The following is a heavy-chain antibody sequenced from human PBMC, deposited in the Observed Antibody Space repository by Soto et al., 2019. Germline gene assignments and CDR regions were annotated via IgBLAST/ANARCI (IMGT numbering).Heavy chain of an antibody. CDR1: NFSISSGYY. D-gene: IGHD1-26*01. V-gene: IGHV4-38-2*01. J-gene: IGHJ4*02. CDR3: ARTHSGSYYSVFNY. Sequence: PSETLSLTCVVSNFSISSGYYWGWIRQSAGKGLEWIASIYRSGTTSYNPSLKSRVTISVDPSKNQFSLMLTAVTAADTAVYYCARTHSGSYYSVFNYWGRGSLVTVSS. CDR2: IYRSGTT.